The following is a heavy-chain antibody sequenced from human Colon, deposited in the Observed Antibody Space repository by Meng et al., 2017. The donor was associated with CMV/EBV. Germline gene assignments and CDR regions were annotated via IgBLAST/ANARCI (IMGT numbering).Heavy chain of an antibody. J-gene: IGHJ4*02. Sequence: GESLKISCVASGFTFTSYSMNWVRQAPGKGLEWVSYINYRGSTIYYADSVKGRFTISRDTAKNSLYLQMNSLRAEDTAVYFCARDIPSSGAYEFDCWGQGTLVTVSS. D-gene: IGHD1-26*01. CDR1: GFTFTSYS. CDR2: INYRGSTI. V-gene: IGHV3-48*04. CDR3: ARDIPSSGAYEFDC.